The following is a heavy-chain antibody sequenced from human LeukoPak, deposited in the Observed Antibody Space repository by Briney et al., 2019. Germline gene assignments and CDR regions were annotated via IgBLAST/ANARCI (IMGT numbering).Heavy chain of an antibody. V-gene: IGHV3-64*01. CDR1: GFTFSSYA. D-gene: IGHD6-19*01. Sequence: PGGSLRLSCAASGFTFSSYAMHWVRQAPGKGLEYVSAISSNGGSTYYANSVKGRFTISRDNSKNTLYLQMSSLRADDKAVYYCARESPGIAVAGNVDYWGQGTLVTVSS. CDR2: ISSNGGST. CDR3: ARESPGIAVAGNVDY. J-gene: IGHJ4*02.